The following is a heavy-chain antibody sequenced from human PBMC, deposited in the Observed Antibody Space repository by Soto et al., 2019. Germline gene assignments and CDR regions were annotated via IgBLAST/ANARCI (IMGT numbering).Heavy chain of an antibody. CDR3: AREPLDNSGYYFDY. J-gene: IGHJ4*02. V-gene: IGHV5-51*01. D-gene: IGHD3-22*01. CDR2: IYPGDSDT. Sequence: GESLKISCKGLGNSFNNWIGWVRQMPGKGLEWVGIIYPGDSDTRYSPSFQGQVTISADKSISTTYLQWSSLRSSDSAMYYCAREPLDNSGYYFDYWGQGTLVTVSS. CDR1: GNSFNNW.